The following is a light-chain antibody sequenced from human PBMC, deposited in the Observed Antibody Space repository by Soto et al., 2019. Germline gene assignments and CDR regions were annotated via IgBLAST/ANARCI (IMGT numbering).Light chain of an antibody. V-gene: IGKV1-33*01. Sequence: DIQMTQSPSSLSASVGQRVTISCQASQDISNHLIWYQQKPGKAHKFLIYDASNLETGVPSRFSGSGSGTDFTFSISSLQPEDVSTYFFQQSHILPRTFGPGTKVRIK. J-gene: IGKJ3*01. CDR1: QDISNH. CDR3: QQSHILPRT. CDR2: DAS.